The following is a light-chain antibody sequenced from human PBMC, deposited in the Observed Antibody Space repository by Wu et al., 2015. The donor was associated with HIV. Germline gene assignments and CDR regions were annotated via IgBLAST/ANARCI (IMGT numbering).Light chain of an antibody. CDR1: QGISSY. J-gene: IGKJ2*02. V-gene: IGKV1-9*01. CDR2: AAS. Sequence: DIQLTQSPSFLSASIGDRVTITCRASQGISSYLVWYQQKPGKAPKLLIYAASTLQSGVPSRFSGSGSGTEFTLTISSLKPEDFATYFCQQLSTYPRTFGQGTRLEIK. CDR3: QQLSTYPRT.